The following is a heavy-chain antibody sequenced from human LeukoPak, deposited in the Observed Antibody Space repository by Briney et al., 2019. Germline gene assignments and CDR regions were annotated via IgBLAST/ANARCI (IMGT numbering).Heavy chain of an antibody. J-gene: IGHJ4*02. CDR2: IIPIFGTA. D-gene: IGHD3-3*01. CDR1: GGTFSSYA. CDR3: ATELRFLEWLSYFDY. V-gene: IGHV1-69*06. Sequence: SVKVSCKASGGTFSSYAISWVRQAPGQGLEWMGGIIPIFGTAIYAQKFQGRVTMTEDTSTNTAYMELSSLRSEDTAVYYCATELRFLEWLSYFDYWGQGTLVTVSS.